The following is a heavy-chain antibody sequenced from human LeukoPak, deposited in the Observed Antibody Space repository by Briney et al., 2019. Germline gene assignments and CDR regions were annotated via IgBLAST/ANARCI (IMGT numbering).Heavy chain of an antibody. Sequence: GGSLRLSCAASGFTFDDYAMHWVRQAPGKGLEWVSLISGDGGSTYYADSVKGRFTISRDNSINSLYLQMNSLRTEDTALYYCAKENVDTAMVLSYYYYYGMDVWGQGTTVTVSS. D-gene: IGHD5-18*01. CDR1: GFTFDDYA. CDR3: AKENVDTAMVLSYYYYYGMDV. CDR2: ISGDGGST. V-gene: IGHV3-43*02. J-gene: IGHJ6*02.